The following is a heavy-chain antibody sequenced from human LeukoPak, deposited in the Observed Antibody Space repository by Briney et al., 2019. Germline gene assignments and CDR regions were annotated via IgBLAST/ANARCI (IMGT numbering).Heavy chain of an antibody. Sequence: ASVKVSCKASGYTFTGYYMHWLRQAPGKGLEWMGGFDPEDGEAIYAQKFQGRVTMTEDTSTDTAYMELSSLRSEDTAVYYCATLTVQRDDAFDIWGQGTMVTVSS. CDR1: GYTFTGYY. J-gene: IGHJ3*02. CDR3: ATLTVQRDDAFDI. D-gene: IGHD1-1*01. V-gene: IGHV1-24*01. CDR2: FDPEDGEA.